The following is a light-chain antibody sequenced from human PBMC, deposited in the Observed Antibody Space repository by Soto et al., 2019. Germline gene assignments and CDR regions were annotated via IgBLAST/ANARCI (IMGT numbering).Light chain of an antibody. CDR2: DVS. J-gene: IGLJ1*01. Sequence: ALTQPASVSGSPGQSITISCTGTSSDVGGYDFVSWYQHHPGKAPRLMIYDVSHRPSGVSDRFSASKSGNTASLTISGLLAEDEADYYCSSYTSISTYVFGTGTKVTVL. CDR3: SSYTSISTYV. CDR1: SSDVGGYDF. V-gene: IGLV2-14*03.